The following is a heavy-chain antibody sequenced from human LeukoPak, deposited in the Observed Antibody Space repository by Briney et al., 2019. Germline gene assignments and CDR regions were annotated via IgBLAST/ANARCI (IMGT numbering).Heavy chain of an antibody. J-gene: IGHJ4*02. CDR1: GYSISSGYY. CDR3: ATIAVAGGLYFDY. V-gene: IGHV4-38-2*02. D-gene: IGHD6-19*01. Sequence: SETLSLTCTVSGYSISSGYYWGWIRQPPGKGLEWIGSIYHSGSTYYNPSLKSRVTISVDTSKNQFSLKLSSVTAADTAVYYCATIAVAGGLYFDYWGQGTLVTVSS. CDR2: IYHSGST.